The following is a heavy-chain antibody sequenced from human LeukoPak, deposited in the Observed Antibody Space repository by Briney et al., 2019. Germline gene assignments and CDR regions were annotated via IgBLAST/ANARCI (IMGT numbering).Heavy chain of an antibody. CDR2: INAGNGNT. CDR1: GYTFTSYA. D-gene: IGHD6-19*01. CDR3: ARDPYSSGWYESDY. J-gene: IGHJ4*02. V-gene: IGHV1-3*01. Sequence: GASVKVSCKASGYTFTSYAMHWVRQAPGQKLEWMEWINAGNGNTKYSQKFQGRVTITRDTSASTAYMELSSLRSEDTAVYYCARDPYSSGWYESDYWGQGTLVTVSS.